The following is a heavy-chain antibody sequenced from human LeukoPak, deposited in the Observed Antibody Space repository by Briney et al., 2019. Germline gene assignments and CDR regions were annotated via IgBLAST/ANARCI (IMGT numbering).Heavy chain of an antibody. J-gene: IGHJ1*01. Sequence: PGGSPRLSCAASGFTFSSYSMNWVRQAPGKGLEWVSYISSSSTYIYYADSVKGRFTISRDNAKNSLYLQMNSLRAEDTAVYYCARGGYSSTLYGRYQHWGQGTLVTVSP. CDR1: GFTFSSYS. D-gene: IGHD6-13*01. CDR3: ARGGYSSTLYGRYQH. V-gene: IGHV3-21*05. CDR2: ISSSSTYI.